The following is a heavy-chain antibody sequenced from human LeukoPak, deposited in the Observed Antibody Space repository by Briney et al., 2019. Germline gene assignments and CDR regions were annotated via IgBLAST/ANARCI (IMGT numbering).Heavy chain of an antibody. J-gene: IGHJ4*02. CDR1: GYTFTSYG. D-gene: IGHD3-22*01. CDR3: AREFYDSRGYYVY. CDR2: LSAYNGNT. Sequence: ASVKLSCQSSGYTFTSYGISWVQQAPGQALEWMGWLSAYNGNTNYAQKVQGRVTMTTDTSTSTAYMELRSLRSDDTAVYYCAREFYDSRGYYVYWGQGTLVTVSS. V-gene: IGHV1-18*01.